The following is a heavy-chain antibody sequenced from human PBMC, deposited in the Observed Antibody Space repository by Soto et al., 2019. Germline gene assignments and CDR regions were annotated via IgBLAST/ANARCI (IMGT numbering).Heavy chain of an antibody. CDR1: GGTFSSYA. Sequence: ASVKVSCKASGGTFSSYAISWVRQAPGQGLEWMGGVIPIFGTANYAQKFQGRVTITADESTSTAYMELSSLRSEDTAVYYCARGYYYDSSGYLFEFDYWGQGTLVTVSS. V-gene: IGHV1-69*13. D-gene: IGHD3-22*01. J-gene: IGHJ4*02. CDR2: VIPIFGTA. CDR3: ARGYYYDSSGYLFEFDY.